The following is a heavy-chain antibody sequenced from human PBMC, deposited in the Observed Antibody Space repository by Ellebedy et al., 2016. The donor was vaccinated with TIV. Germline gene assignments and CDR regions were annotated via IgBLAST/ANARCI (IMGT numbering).Heavy chain of an antibody. CDR2: ISYSRST. CDR1: GGSISTFY. Sequence: SETLSLTXTVSGGSISTFYWSWIRQLPGKGLEWIAYISYSRSTNYNPSLKSRVTISIDTSKNQFSLKLSSVIAADTAVYYCARVKDYDSGNSDAFDIWGQGTMVTVSS. D-gene: IGHD3-22*01. CDR3: ARVKDYDSGNSDAFDI. V-gene: IGHV4-59*01. J-gene: IGHJ3*02.